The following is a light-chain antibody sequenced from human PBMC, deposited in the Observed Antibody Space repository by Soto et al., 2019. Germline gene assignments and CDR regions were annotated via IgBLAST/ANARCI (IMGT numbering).Light chain of an antibody. CDR1: QSISNY. J-gene: IGKJ2*01. CDR2: TAS. CDR3: QQSFIAPYT. V-gene: IGKV1-39*01. Sequence: DIQMTQSPSSLSASVGDRVIITCRASQSISNYLSWYQQKPGKAPYLLIYTASDLENGVPSRFSGGGSGTDFTLTVSSLQPEDFATYYCQQSFIAPYTFGQGTKVDIK.